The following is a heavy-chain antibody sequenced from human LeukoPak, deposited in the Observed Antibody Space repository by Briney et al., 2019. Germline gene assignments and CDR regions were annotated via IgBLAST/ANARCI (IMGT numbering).Heavy chain of an antibody. CDR1: GFTFSSYA. J-gene: IGHJ3*02. CDR2: ISYDGSNK. CDR3: ARATQGDDAFDI. V-gene: IGHV3-30-3*01. D-gene: IGHD3-16*01. Sequence: GGSLRLSCAASGFTFSSYAMHWVRQAPGKGLEWVAVISYDGSNKYYADSVKGRFTISRDNSKNTLYLQMNSLRAEDTAVYYCARATQGDDAFDIWGQGTMVTVSS.